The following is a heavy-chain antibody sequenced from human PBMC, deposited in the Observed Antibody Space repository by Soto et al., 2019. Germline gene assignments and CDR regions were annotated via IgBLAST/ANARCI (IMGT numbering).Heavy chain of an antibody. CDR3: ARGPLAVLNYFES. J-gene: IGHJ4*02. CDR2: IFPLTDIP. V-gene: IGHV1-69*02. CDR1: GGTFRNYP. D-gene: IGHD2-15*01. Sequence: QVQLVQSGTEVKKPASSVKVSCKASGGTFRNYPIKWVRQAPGQGLEWMGSIFPLTDIPDYAQNFQARLTISADKSTSTAYMELSSLTSDDTAMYFCARGPLAVLNYFESWGQGTLVTVSS.